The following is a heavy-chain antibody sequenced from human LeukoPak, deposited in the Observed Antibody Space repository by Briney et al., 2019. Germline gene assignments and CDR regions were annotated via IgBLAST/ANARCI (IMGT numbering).Heavy chain of an antibody. CDR3: ARSNAANWGSLDY. CDR2: IWYDGSNK. Sequence: GGSLRVSCAASGFTFSSYGMHWVRQAPGNGLEWVAVIWYDGSNKYYADSVKGRFTISRDNSKNTLYLQMNSLRAEDTAVYYCARSNAANWGSLDYWGQGTLVTVSS. D-gene: IGHD7-27*01. CDR1: GFTFSSYG. J-gene: IGHJ4*02. V-gene: IGHV3-33*01.